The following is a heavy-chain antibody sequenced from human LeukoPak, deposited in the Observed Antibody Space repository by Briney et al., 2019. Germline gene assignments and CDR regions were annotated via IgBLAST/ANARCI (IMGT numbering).Heavy chain of an antibody. J-gene: IGHJ4*02. CDR2: IWYDGSNK. CDR3: AKDDSSGGYPMGIDY. Sequence: GGSLRLSCAASGFTFSSYGMHWVRQAPGKGLEWVAVIWYDGSNKYYADSVKGRFTISRDNSKNTLYLQMNSLRAEDTAVYYCAKDDSSGGYPMGIDYWGQGTLVNVSS. D-gene: IGHD1-26*01. V-gene: IGHV3-33*06. CDR1: GFTFSSYG.